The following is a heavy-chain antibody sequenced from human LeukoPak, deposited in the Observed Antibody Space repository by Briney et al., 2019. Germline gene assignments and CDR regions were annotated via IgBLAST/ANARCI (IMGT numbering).Heavy chain of an antibody. V-gene: IGHV4-61*02. D-gene: IGHD3-22*01. Sequence: SSETLSLTCTVSGGSISSGSYCWSWIRQPAGKGLEWIGRMYTSGSTNYNPSLKSRVTISVDRSKNQFSLKLSSVTAADTAVYYCARGVIVVVPCFDYWGQGTLVTVSS. CDR2: MYTSGST. J-gene: IGHJ4*02. CDR1: GGSISSGSYC. CDR3: ARGVIVVVPCFDY.